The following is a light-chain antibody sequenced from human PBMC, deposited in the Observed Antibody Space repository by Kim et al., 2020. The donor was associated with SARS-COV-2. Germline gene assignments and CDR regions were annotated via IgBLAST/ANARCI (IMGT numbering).Light chain of an antibody. CDR1: SSDVGSYNL. J-gene: IGLJ7*01. CDR3: CSYAGSSTPAV. V-gene: IGLV2-23*02. CDR2: EVS. Sequence: QSALTQPASVSGSPGQSITISCTGTSSDVGSYNLVSWYQQHPGKAPKPMIYEVSKRPSGVSNRFSGSKSGNTASLTISGLQAEDEADYYCCSYAGSSTPAVFGGGTQLTVL.